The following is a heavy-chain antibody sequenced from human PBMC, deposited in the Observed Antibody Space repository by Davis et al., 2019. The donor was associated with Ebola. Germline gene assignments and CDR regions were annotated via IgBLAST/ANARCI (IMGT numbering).Heavy chain of an antibody. J-gene: IGHJ4*02. Sequence: SETLSLTCAVSGDSISSRNWWSWVRQSPGKGLEWIGYIYYSGITNYNPSLKSRVTISVDTSKNQFSLKLSSVTAADTAVYYCARARGYSYGALNFDYWGQGTLVTVSS. CDR2: IYYSGIT. V-gene: IGHV4-4*02. CDR3: ARARGYSYGALNFDY. D-gene: IGHD5-18*01. CDR1: GDSISSRNW.